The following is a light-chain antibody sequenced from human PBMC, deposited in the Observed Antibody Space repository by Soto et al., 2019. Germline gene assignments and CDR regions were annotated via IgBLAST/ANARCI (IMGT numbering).Light chain of an antibody. Sequence: EIVLTQSPATLSLSPGERATLSCRASQSVSSYLAWYQQKPGQAPRLLIYGASNRATGIPARFSGSGSGTAFSLTISSLESEDFAVYYCQHRGKWPRTFGQGTKLEIK. J-gene: IGKJ2*01. CDR3: QHRGKWPRT. CDR2: GAS. CDR1: QSVSSY. V-gene: IGKV3-11*01.